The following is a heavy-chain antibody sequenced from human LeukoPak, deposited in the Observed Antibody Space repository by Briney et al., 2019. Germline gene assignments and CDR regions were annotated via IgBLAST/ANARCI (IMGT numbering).Heavy chain of an antibody. CDR1: GGSISSSSHC. CDR3: ATDPDFWSGYYYFDY. D-gene: IGHD3-3*01. J-gene: IGHJ4*02. V-gene: IGHV4-39*07. Sequence: SETLSLTCTVSGGSISSSSHCWGWIRQPPGQGLEWIGSISYTGTTYYNPSLKSRVTISVDTSKNQFSLRLSSVTAADTAVYYCATDPDFWSGYYYFDYWSQGTLVTVSP. CDR2: ISYTGTT.